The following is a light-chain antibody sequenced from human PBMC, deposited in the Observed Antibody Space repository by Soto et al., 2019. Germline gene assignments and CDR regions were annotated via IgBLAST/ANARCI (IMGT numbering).Light chain of an antibody. J-gene: IGKJ1*01. V-gene: IGKV1-5*03. CDR3: QQYNSYSRT. CDR2: KAS. CDR1: QSISSW. Sequence: DIQMTQSPSTLPASVGDRVTITCRASQSISSWLAWYQQKPGKAPKLLIYKASSLESGVPSRFSGSGSGTEFALTISSLQPDDFATYYCQQYNSYSRTFGQGTKVETK.